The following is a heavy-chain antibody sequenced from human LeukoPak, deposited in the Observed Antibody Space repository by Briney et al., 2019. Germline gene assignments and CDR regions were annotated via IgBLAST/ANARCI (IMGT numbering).Heavy chain of an antibody. CDR1: GYTFTGYY. CDR2: INPNSGGT. CDR3: ARAFSVYSSGWYYKQYDAFDI. Sequence: ASAKVSCKASGYTFTGYYMHWVRQAPGQGLEWMGWINPNSGGTNYAQKFQGRVSMTRDTSISTAYMELSGLRSDDAAVYYCARAFSVYSSGWYYKQYDAFDIWGQGTMVTVSS. D-gene: IGHD6-19*01. J-gene: IGHJ3*02. V-gene: IGHV1-2*02.